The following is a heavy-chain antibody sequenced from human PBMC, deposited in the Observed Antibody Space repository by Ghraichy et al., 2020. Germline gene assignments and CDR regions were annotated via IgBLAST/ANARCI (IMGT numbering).Heavy chain of an antibody. V-gene: IGHV3-74*01. CDR2: INSDWSNT. CDR1: GFTFSNYW. J-gene: IGHJ4*02. CDR3: VVGSWGGAPLPLDY. D-gene: IGHD2-21*01. Sequence: GGSLRLSCAASGFTFSNYWMHWVRQDPGKGLVWVARINSDWSNTNYADSVKGRFTISRDNTKSTLYLQMNSLRAEDTAVYYCVVGSWGGAPLPLDYWGQGTLVTVSS.